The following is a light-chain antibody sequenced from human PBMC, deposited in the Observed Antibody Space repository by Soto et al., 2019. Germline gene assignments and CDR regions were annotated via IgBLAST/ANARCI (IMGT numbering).Light chain of an antibody. V-gene: IGLV4-60*03. Sequence: QSVLTQASSASASLGSSVTLTCTLSSGHSSYIIAWHQQQPGKAPRFLMKLEGSGSYNKGSGIPDRFSGSSSGADRYLTISNLQSEDEAYYYCETWDRKGLVFGGGTQLTVL. CDR3: ETWDRKGLV. J-gene: IGLJ2*01. CDR2: LEGSGSY. CDR1: SGHSSYI.